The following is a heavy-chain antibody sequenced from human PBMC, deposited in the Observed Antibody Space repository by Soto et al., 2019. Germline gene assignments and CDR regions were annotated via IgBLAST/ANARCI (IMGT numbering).Heavy chain of an antibody. CDR1: GFTFSSYG. CDR2: ISYDGSNK. CDR3: AKSRIVGVYGWFDP. D-gene: IGHD1-26*01. J-gene: IGHJ5*02. Sequence: VGSLRLSCAASGFTFSSYGMHWVRQAPGKGLEWVAVISYDGSNKYYADSVNGRFTISRDNAKNTLYLQMNSLRAEDTAVYYCAKSRIVGVYGWFDPWGQGTLVTVSS. V-gene: IGHV3-30*18.